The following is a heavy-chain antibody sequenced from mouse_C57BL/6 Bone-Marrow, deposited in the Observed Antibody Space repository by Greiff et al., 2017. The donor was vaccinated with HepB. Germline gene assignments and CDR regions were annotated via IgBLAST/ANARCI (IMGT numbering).Heavy chain of an antibody. Sequence: QVHVKQPGTELVKPGASVKLSCKASGYTFTSYWMHGVKQRPGQGLEWIGNINPSNGGTNYNEKFKSKATLTVDKSSSTAYMQLSSLTSEDSAVYYCARWATTVGFYWGQGTLVTVSA. V-gene: IGHV1-53*01. CDR2: INPSNGGT. CDR3: ARWATTVGFY. J-gene: IGHJ3*01. CDR1: GYTFTSYW. D-gene: IGHD1-1*01.